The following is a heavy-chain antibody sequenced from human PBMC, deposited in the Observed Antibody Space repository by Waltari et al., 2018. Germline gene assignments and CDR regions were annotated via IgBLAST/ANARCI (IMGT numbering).Heavy chain of an antibody. V-gene: IGHV1-69*14. Sequence: QVQLVQSGAEVKKPGSSVKVSCKASGGTFSSYAISWLRQAPGQGLEWMGGIIPIFGTANYAQKFQGRVTITADKSTSTAYMELSSLRSEDTAVYYCARDDGTLPGNGQWLVPVGNWGQGTLVTVSS. D-gene: IGHD6-19*01. CDR1: GGTFSSYA. CDR3: ARDDGTLPGNGQWLVPVGN. CDR2: IIPIFGTA. J-gene: IGHJ4*02.